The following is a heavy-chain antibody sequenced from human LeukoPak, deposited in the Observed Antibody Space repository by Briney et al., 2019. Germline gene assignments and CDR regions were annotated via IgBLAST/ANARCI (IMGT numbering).Heavy chain of an antibody. CDR3: ARTSEVTTDGGIDY. CDR2: IYYSGST. D-gene: IGHD4-17*01. Sequence: SETLSLTCSVSGGSVSSYCWTWIRQPPGKGLEWIGYIYYSGSTNYNPSLKSRVTISVDTSKNQFSLKLSSVTAADTAVYYCARTSEVTTDGGIDYWGQGTLVTVSS. J-gene: IGHJ4*02. CDR1: GGSVSSYC. V-gene: IGHV4-59*02.